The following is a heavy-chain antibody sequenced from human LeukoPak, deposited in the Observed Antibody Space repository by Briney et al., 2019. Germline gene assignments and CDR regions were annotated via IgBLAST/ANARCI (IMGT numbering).Heavy chain of an antibody. V-gene: IGHV4-59*01. J-gene: IGHJ4*02. D-gene: IGHD3-3*01. CDR2: IFYSGST. Sequence: TSETLSLTCTVSGGSISSYCWSWIRQPPGKGLEWIGYIFYSGSTNYNPSLKSRVTISVDTSKNQFSLKLSSVTAADTAVYYCVRSDDFWSGYYGYWGQGTLVTVSS. CDR1: GGSISSYC. CDR3: VRSDDFWSGYYGY.